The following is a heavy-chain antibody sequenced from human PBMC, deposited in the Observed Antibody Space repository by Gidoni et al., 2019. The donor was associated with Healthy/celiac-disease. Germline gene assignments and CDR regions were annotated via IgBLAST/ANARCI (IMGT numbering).Heavy chain of an antibody. Sequence: QVQLVESGGGVVQPGRSLRLSCAASGFTFSSYGMHWVRQAPGKGLEWVAVISYDGSNKYYADSVKGRFTISRDNSKNTLYLQMNSLRAEDTAVYYCAKEYSGSYFDYWGQGTLVTVSS. CDR1: GFTFSSYG. V-gene: IGHV3-30*18. D-gene: IGHD1-26*01. CDR2: ISYDGSNK. J-gene: IGHJ4*02. CDR3: AKEYSGSYFDY.